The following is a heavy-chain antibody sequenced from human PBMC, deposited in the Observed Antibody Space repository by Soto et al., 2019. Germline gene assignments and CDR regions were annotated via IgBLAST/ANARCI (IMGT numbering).Heavy chain of an antibody. CDR3: VVSGSSTAI. J-gene: IGHJ4*02. CDR1: GGSISSSSYY. D-gene: IGHD3-10*01. V-gene: IGHV4-39*01. Sequence: SETLSLTCTVSGGSISSSSYYWGWIRQPPGKGLEWIGSIYYSGSTYYNPPLKSRVTISVDTSKNQFSLKLSSVTAADTAVYYCVVSGSSTAIWGQGTLVTVSS. CDR2: IYYSGST.